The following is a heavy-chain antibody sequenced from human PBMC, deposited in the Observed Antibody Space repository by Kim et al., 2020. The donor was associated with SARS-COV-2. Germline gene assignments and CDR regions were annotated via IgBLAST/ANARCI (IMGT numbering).Heavy chain of an antibody. CDR1: GFTFSRYA. D-gene: IGHD6-13*01. Sequence: GGSLRLSCAASGFTFSRYAMHWVRQAPGKGLEWVAVISYDGSNKYYADSVRGRFTISRDNSKNTLYLQMNSLRAEDTAVYYCASVSPPFSPPGSSCPDYWGQGTLVTVSS. CDR2: ISYDGSNK. J-gene: IGHJ4*02. CDR3: ASVSPPFSPPGSSCPDY. V-gene: IGHV3-30-3*01.